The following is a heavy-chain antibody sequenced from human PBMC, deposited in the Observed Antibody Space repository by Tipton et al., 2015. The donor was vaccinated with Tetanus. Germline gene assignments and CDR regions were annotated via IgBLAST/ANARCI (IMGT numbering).Heavy chain of an antibody. V-gene: IGHV3-48*02. CDR3: ARRGEARANWFDS. CDR1: GFTFSSHN. J-gene: IGHJ5*01. D-gene: IGHD2-21*01. CDR2: ISSSATTV. Sequence: SLRLSCAGAGFTFSSHNMNWVRQVPGKGLEWVAYISSSATTVDYAHSVKGRFTVSRDNDRNSLYLQMNTLRDDDTAVYYCARRGEARANWFDSWGQGTLVTVSS.